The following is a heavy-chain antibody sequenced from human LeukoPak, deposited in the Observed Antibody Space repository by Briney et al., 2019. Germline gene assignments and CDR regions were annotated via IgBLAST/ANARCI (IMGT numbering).Heavy chain of an antibody. V-gene: IGHV1-46*01. CDR3: ARGPSITMVRGGQWYYYMDV. J-gene: IGHJ6*03. CDR2: INPSGGST. CDR1: GYTFTSYY. D-gene: IGHD3-10*01. Sequence: ASVKVSCKASGYTFTSYYIHWVRQAPGQGLEWMGFINPSGGSTNYAQKFQGRVTMTRDTSTSTVYIELSSLSSEDTAVYYCARGPSITMVRGGQWYYYMDVWGKGTTVTTSS.